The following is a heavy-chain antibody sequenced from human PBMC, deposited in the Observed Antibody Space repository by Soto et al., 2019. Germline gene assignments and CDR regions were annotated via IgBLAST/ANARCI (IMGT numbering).Heavy chain of an antibody. CDR1: GFTFSSYA. CDR3: ARARGIVGATAPLGY. Sequence: QVQLVESGGGVVQPGRSLRLSCAASGFTFSSYAMHWVRQAPGKGLEWVAVISYDGSNKYYADSVKGRFTISRDNSKNTLYLLMNSLRAEDTAVYYGARARGIVGATAPLGYWGQGTLVTVSS. CDR2: ISYDGSNK. V-gene: IGHV3-30-3*01. J-gene: IGHJ4*02. D-gene: IGHD1-26*01.